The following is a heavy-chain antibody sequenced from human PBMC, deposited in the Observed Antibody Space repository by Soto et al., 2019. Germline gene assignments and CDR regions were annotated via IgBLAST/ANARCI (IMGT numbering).Heavy chain of an antibody. CDR2: IYDTGISGYTPST. J-gene: IGHJ6*02. CDR1: GGSITSSY. V-gene: IGHV4-59*01. Sequence: SETLSLTRTVSGGSITSSYWSWIRRPPGKGLEWIAYIYDTGISGYTPSTSYNPSLKSRVTMSVDTSKSQFSLKLTSVTAADTAVYYCARGEDAFFYYGLDVWGQGITVTVSS. CDR3: ARGEDAFFYYGLDV.